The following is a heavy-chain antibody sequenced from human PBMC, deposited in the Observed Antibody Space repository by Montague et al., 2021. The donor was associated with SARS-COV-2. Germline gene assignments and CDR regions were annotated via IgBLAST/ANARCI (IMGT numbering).Heavy chain of an antibody. CDR1: GGSISSGGHY. CDR2: IYYSGSA. D-gene: IGHD4-23*01. J-gene: IGHJ4*02. Sequence: TLSLTCTVSGGSISSGGHYWSWIRQHPGKGLEWIGYIYYSGSAYYNSSLKSRVTISVDTSKNQSSLKLTSVTAADTAVYYCARAVETTVVTHFDYWGQGTLVTVSS. V-gene: IGHV4-31*03. CDR3: ARAVETTVVTHFDY.